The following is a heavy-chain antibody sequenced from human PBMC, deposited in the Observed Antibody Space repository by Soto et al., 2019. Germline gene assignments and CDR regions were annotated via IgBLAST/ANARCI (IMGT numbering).Heavy chain of an antibody. CDR3: AKASDSSWPYYFDS. CDR2: MSGAGGST. J-gene: IGHJ4*02. Sequence: EVQLLESGGGLVQPGGSLRLSCAASGFSFSSYVMAWVRQAPGKGLEWVSAMSGAGGSTYYPDSVKGRFTISRDNSENTLYLQMNSLRAEDTAVYYCAKASDSSWPYYFDSWGQGTLVTVPS. D-gene: IGHD6-13*01. CDR1: GFSFSSYV. V-gene: IGHV3-23*01.